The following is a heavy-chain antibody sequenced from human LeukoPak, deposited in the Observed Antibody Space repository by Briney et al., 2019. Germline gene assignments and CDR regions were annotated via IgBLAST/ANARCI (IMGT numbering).Heavy chain of an antibody. J-gene: IGHJ4*02. D-gene: IGHD3-10*01. CDR3: AGLDTYGSGSYMYYFDY. CDR1: GGSFSGYY. CDR2: INHSGST. V-gene: IGHV4-34*01. Sequence: SETLSLTCAVYGGSFSGYYWSWIRQPPGKGLEWIGEINHSGSTNYNPSLKSRVTISVDTSKNQFSLKLSSVTAADTAVYYCAGLDTYGSGSYMYYFDYWGQGTLVTVSS.